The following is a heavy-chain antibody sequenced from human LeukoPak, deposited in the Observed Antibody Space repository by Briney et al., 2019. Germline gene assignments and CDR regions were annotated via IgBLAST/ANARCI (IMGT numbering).Heavy chain of an antibody. D-gene: IGHD4-23*01. V-gene: IGHV4-34*01. CDR1: VESFSGYY. CDR2: INHSGRT. CDR3: ARTPLPKNYVGRFDY. Sequence: SETLSLTCAVYVESFSGYYWSWIRQPPGEGLEWIGEINHSGRTNYNPSLKSPVTISVDTSKNQFSLNLSSVTAADTAVYYYARTPLPKNYVGRFDYWGERTLLTLSS. J-gene: IGHJ4*02.